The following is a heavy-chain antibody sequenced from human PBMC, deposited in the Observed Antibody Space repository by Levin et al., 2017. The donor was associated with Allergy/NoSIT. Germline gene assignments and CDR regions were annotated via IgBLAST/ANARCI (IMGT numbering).Heavy chain of an antibody. J-gene: IGHJ4*02. Sequence: ASVKVSCKASGYSFTTYYIHWVRQAPGQGLEWMGIINPSGGSTSYAQKLQGRVTMTRDTSTSTVYMELSSLRSEDTAVYYCARAPIAVAGYIDSWGQGTLVTVSS. CDR3: ARAPIAVAGYIDS. D-gene: IGHD6-19*01. CDR1: GYSFTTYY. V-gene: IGHV1-46*04. CDR2: INPSGGST.